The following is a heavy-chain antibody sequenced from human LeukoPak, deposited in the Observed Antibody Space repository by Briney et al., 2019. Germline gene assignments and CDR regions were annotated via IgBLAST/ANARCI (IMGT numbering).Heavy chain of an antibody. Sequence: ASVKVSCKASGYTFTSYDINWVRQATGQGLEWMGWMNPNSGNTDYAQKFQGRVTMTRNTSISTAYMELSSLRSEDTAVYYCARAQAAAGLDAFDIWGQGTMVTVSS. D-gene: IGHD6-13*01. CDR3: ARAQAAAGLDAFDI. CDR2: MNPNSGNT. CDR1: GYTFTSYD. V-gene: IGHV1-8*01. J-gene: IGHJ3*02.